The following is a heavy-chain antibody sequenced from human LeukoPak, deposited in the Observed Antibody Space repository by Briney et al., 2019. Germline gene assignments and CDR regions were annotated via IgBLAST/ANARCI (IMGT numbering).Heavy chain of an antibody. CDR2: ITGNGANT. V-gene: IGHV3-23*01. CDR3: AKGGQYSSSCDY. D-gene: IGHD6-13*01. J-gene: IGHJ4*02. CDR1: GFTFSSYG. Sequence: GGSLRLSCAASGFTFSSYGMSWVRQAPGKGLEWVSAITGNGANTFYADSVKGRFTISRDNSKNTMYLQMNSLRAEDTAVYYCAKGGQYSSSCDYWGQGTLVTVSS.